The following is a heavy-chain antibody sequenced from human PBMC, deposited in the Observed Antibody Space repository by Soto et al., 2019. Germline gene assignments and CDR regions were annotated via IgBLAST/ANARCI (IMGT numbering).Heavy chain of an antibody. Sequence: VQLVESGGGVVQPGRSLRLSCAASGFTFSTYGMYWVRQAPGKGLEWVAVIWYDASNKYYADSVKGRFTISRDNSENTRYLQMNSLRAEDTAVYYCARGRVDGGELDLWGQGTLVTVSS. V-gene: IGHV3-33*01. D-gene: IGHD1-26*01. J-gene: IGHJ4*02. CDR3: ARGRVDGGELDL. CDR2: IWYDASNK. CDR1: GFTFSTYG.